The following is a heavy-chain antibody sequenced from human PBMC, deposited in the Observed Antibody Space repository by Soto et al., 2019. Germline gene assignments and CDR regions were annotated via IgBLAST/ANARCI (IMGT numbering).Heavy chain of an antibody. D-gene: IGHD2-2*01. J-gene: IGHJ6*02. CDR3: ARDRRSTYYYYGMDI. CDR2: ISYDGSNQ. CDR1: GFSLSRHG. V-gene: IGHV3-30-3*01. Sequence: GGSLRLSCAASGFSLSRHGMHWVRQAPGKGLEWVAVISYDGSNQDYADSVKGRFSISRDNSKNTVYLQMNSPRVEDSAVYYCARDRRSTYYYYGMDIWGQGTTVTVSS.